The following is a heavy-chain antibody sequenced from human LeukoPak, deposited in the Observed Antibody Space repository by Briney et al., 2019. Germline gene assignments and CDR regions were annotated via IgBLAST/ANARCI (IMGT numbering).Heavy chain of an antibody. CDR3: AAVNYYDSSGYYRDY. CDR1: GFTFTSSA. D-gene: IGHD3-22*01. Sequence: GASVKVSCKASGFTFTSSAMQWGRQAGGQRLEWRGWIVVGSGNTNYAQKFQERVAITRDMSTSTAYMELSSLRSEDTAVYYCAAVNYYDSSGYYRDYWGQGTLVTVSS. V-gene: IGHV1-58*02. J-gene: IGHJ4*02. CDR2: IVVGSGNT.